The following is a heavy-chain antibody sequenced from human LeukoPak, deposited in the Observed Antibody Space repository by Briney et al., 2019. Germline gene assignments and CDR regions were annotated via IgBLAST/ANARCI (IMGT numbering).Heavy chain of an antibody. CDR3: ARVVAGYFDY. CDR2: IKQDGSEK. D-gene: IGHD6-19*01. CDR1: GFTFSIYW. V-gene: IGHV3-7*01. Sequence: GGSLRLSCAASGFTFSIYWMSWVRQAPGKGLEWVANIKQDGSEKYYVDSVKGRFTISRENAKNSLYLQVNGLRAEDTAVYYCARVVAGYFDYWGQGTLVTVSS. J-gene: IGHJ4*02.